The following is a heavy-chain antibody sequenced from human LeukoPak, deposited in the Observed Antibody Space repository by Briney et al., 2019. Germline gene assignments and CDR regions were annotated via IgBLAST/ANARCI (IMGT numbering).Heavy chain of an antibody. J-gene: IGHJ6*03. Sequence: GGSLRLSCAASGFTFRDFYMIWIRQAPGKGLEWVSSISSGGSTIYYADSVKGRFTISRDNSKNTLYLQMNSLRAEGTAVYYCAKGPQNGHYYYYMDVWGKGTTVTVSS. CDR2: ISSGGSTI. CDR1: GFTFRDFY. V-gene: IGHV3-11*04. CDR3: AKGPQNGHYYYYMDV. D-gene: IGHD2-8*01.